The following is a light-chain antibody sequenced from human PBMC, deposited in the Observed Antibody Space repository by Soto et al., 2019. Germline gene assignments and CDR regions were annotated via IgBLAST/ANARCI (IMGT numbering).Light chain of an antibody. Sequence: EIVLTQSPGTLSLSPGERAILSCRASQTINNRYLAWYQQTPGRAPRLLIHAASSRAAGIPDRLSGSGSGTDFTLTINRLEPEDFAVYYCHHYDNSPPFPFGPGTTVDI. V-gene: IGKV3-20*01. CDR3: HHYDNSPPFP. CDR1: QTINNRY. J-gene: IGKJ3*01. CDR2: AAS.